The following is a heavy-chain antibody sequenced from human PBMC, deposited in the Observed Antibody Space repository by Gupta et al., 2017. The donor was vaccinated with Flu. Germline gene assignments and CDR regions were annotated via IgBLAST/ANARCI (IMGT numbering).Heavy chain of an antibody. J-gene: IGHJ4*02. CDR3: AKGQHSNYGSLDY. CDR1: GFTFINYG. CDR2: ISYDGSDK. D-gene: IGHD4-4*01. V-gene: IGHV3-30*18. Sequence: QVQLVESGGGVVHPGKSLRLSCAASGFTFINYGIHWVRQAPGKGLEWVAGISYDGSDKYYADSVKGRFTISRDNSKNTLYLKMNSLRADDTAVYYCAKGQHSNYGSLDYWGQGTLVTVSS.